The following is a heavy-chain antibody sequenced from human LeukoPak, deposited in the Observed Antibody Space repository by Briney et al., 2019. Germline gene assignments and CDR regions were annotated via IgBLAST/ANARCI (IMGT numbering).Heavy chain of an antibody. D-gene: IGHD6-19*01. CDR1: GYTFTSYY. V-gene: IGHV1-46*01. Sequence: ASVKVSCKAFGYTFTSYYIHWVRQAPGQGLEWMGIINPSIASTNYAQKFQGRVTMTRDTSTSTVYMELTSLRSEDTAVYYCARDTPGSGWLYYWGQGTLVTVSS. J-gene: IGHJ4*02. CDR3: ARDTPGSGWLYY. CDR2: INPSIAST.